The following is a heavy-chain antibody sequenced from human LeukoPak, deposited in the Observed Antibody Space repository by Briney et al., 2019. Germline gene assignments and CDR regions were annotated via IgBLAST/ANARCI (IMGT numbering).Heavy chain of an antibody. CDR2: IYYSGST. D-gene: IGHD2-21*01. Sequence: NPSETLSLTCAVYGGSFSGYYWSWIRQPPGKGLEWIGYIYYSGSTYYNPSLKSRVTISVDTSKNQFSLKLSSVTAADTAVYYCARDASGGDFGYWGQGTLVTVSS. CDR1: GGSFSGYY. J-gene: IGHJ4*02. V-gene: IGHV4-30-4*01. CDR3: ARDASGGDFGY.